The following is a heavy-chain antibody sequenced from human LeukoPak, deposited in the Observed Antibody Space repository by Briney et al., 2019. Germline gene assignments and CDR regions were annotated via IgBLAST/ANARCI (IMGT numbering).Heavy chain of an antibody. Sequence: SETLSLTCTVSGDSFSTYYWSWIRQPAGKGLEWIGHIYTSGTTNYNPSLKSRVTMSIDTSKNQFSLKLSSITAADTAVYYCARELVGLNWFDPWGQGTLVTVSS. CDR1: GDSFSTYY. J-gene: IGHJ5*02. CDR2: IYTSGTT. V-gene: IGHV4-4*07. CDR3: ARELVGLNWFDP. D-gene: IGHD2-2*01.